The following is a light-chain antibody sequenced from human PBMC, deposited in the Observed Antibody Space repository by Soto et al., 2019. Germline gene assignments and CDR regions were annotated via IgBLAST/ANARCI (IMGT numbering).Light chain of an antibody. CDR2: DVS. Sequence: DIQMTQSPSTLSASVGDGVTITCRASQSIGTWLAWYQQKPGKAPKVLIYDVSTLKSGVPSRFSGSASATELTLSISSLQPDDFATYYCQQYKSYWTFGQGTKV. CDR1: QSIGTW. J-gene: IGKJ1*01. CDR3: QQYKSYWT. V-gene: IGKV1-5*01.